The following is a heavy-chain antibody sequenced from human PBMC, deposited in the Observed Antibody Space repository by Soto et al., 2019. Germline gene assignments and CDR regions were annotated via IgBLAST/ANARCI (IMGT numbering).Heavy chain of an antibody. D-gene: IGHD3-3*01. J-gene: IGHJ5*02. V-gene: IGHV4-34*01. CDR2: ISHTGGT. CDR1: GGSVNGYY. CDR3: ATRITVFGLLIPPFDP. Sequence: SETLSLTCAVYGGSVNGYYWNWMRQPPGKGLEWIGEISHTGGTHYNPSLKSRVTMSVDTSKNQFSLRLSSVTAADTAIYYCATRITVFGLLIPPFDPWGQGTQVTVSS.